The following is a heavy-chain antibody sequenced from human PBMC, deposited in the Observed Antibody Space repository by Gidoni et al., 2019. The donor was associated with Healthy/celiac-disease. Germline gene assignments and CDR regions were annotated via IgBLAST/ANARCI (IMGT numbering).Heavy chain of an antibody. CDR2: LYYSGST. J-gene: IGHJ4*02. V-gene: IGHV4-39*01. CDR3: ARAEYCGGDCYFPYYFDY. Sequence: QLQLPESGPGLVKPSEPLSLTCTVSGGSLSSRGYSWGWIRQPPGKGLEWIGSLYYSGSTYYNPSLKSRVTISVDTSKNQFALKLSSVTAADTAVYYCARAEYCGGDCYFPYYFDYWGQGTLVTVSS. D-gene: IGHD2-21*02. CDR1: GGSLSSRGYS.